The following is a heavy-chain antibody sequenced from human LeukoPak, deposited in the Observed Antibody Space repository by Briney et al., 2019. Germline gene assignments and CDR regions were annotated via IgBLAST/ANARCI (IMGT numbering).Heavy chain of an antibody. Sequence: PGGSLRLSCAASGFTFSDYSINWVRQAPGKGLEWISYISSDNTTINYADSVKGRFTLSRDNVKNSLCLQMNSLRAEDTAVYYCAKRMATITGLDYWGQGTLVTVSS. J-gene: IGHJ4*02. V-gene: IGHV3-48*01. CDR1: GFTFSDYS. CDR3: AKRMATITGLDY. D-gene: IGHD5-24*01. CDR2: ISSDNTTI.